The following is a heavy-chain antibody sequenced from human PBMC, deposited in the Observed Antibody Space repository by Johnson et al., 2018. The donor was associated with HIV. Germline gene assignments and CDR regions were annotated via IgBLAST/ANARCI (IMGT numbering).Heavy chain of an antibody. J-gene: IGHJ3*02. CDR1: GFTVSSNY. D-gene: IGHD1-1*01. CDR2: IYSGGST. V-gene: IGHV3-66*02. Sequence: MLLVESGGGVVQPGRSLRLSCAASGFTVSSNYMSWVRQAPGKGLEWVSVIYSGGSTYYADSVKGRFTISRDNSKNTLYLKMNSLRAEDTAVYYCASRYTVDAFDIWGQGTMVTVSS. CDR3: ASRYTVDAFDI.